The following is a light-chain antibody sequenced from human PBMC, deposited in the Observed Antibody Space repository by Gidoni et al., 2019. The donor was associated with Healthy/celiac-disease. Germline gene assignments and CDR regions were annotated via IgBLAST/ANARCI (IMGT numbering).Light chain of an antibody. Sequence: EIVLTQSPATLSLSPGERANLSCRASQSVSSYLAWSQQKPGQAPRLLIYDASNRATGIPARFSGSGSGTDFTLTISILEPEDFAVYYCQQRSNWPPKYTFGQGTKLEIK. V-gene: IGKV3-11*01. CDR2: DAS. CDR3: QQRSNWPPKYT. CDR1: QSVSSY. J-gene: IGKJ2*01.